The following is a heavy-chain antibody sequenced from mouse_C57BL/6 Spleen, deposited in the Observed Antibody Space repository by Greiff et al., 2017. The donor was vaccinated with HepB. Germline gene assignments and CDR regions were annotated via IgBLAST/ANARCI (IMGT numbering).Heavy chain of an antibody. CDR2: INPYNGGT. V-gene: IGHV1-19*01. Sequence: VQLQQSGPVLVKPGASVKMSCKASGYKFNDYYMNWVKQSHGKSLEWIGVINPYNGGTSYNPKFKGKATLTVDTSSSTAYMELNSLTSEDSAVYYCASGDEFLYYFDYWGQGTTLTVSS. CDR3: ASGDEFLYYFDY. CDR1: GYKFNDYY. D-gene: IGHD3-3*01. J-gene: IGHJ2*01.